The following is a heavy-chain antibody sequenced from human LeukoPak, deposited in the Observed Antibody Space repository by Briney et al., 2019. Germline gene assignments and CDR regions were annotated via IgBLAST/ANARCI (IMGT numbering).Heavy chain of an antibody. CDR2: IYTSGST. Sequence: PSQTLSLTCTVSGGSISSGSYYWSWIRQPAGKGLEWIGRIYTSGSTNYNPSLKSRVTISVDTSKNQFSLKLSSVTAADTAVYYCARDLLDQLPLAFDIWGQGTMVTVSS. CDR3: ARDLLDQLPLAFDI. CDR1: GGSISSGSYY. V-gene: IGHV4-61*02. J-gene: IGHJ3*02. D-gene: IGHD2-2*01.